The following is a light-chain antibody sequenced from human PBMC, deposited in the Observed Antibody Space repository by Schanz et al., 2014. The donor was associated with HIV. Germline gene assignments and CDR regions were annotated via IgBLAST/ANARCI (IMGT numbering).Light chain of an antibody. J-gene: IGKJ1*01. CDR2: EAS. CDR1: QSISSW. CDR3: QQYDIISWT. V-gene: IGKV1-5*03. Sequence: DIQMTQSPSTLSASVGDRVTITCRASQSISSWLAWYQQRPGKAPKLLISEASNLETGVPSRFSGSGSGTEFTLTINSLQPDDFATYYCQQYDIISWTFGLGTKVEIK.